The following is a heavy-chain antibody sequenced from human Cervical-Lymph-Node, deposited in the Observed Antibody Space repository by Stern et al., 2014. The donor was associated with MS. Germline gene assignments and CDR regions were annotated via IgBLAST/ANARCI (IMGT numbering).Heavy chain of an antibody. CDR1: GFTFHERA. CDR2: ISWNSGTI. J-gene: IGHJ3*01. CDR3: AKDGTTETPPV. V-gene: IGHV3-9*01. D-gene: IGHD4-17*01. Sequence: EVQLVESGGGLVQPGRSLRLSCAASGFTFHERAMHWVRQAPGKGLGWGSGISWNSGTIVYADSVKGRFTISRDNAKNSLYLQMNSLRPEDTALYYCAKDGTTETPPVWGQGTMVTVSS.